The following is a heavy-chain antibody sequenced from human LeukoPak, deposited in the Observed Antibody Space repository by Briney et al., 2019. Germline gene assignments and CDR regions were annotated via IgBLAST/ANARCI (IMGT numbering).Heavy chain of an antibody. CDR1: GFTFSSYA. V-gene: IGHV3-23*01. Sequence: GGSMRLSCAASGFTFSSYAMSWVRQSPGKGLEWVSAISGSGGSTYYADSVKGRFTISRDNSKNTLYLQMNSLRAEDTAVYYCAKARAEIWFDPWGQGTLVTVSS. J-gene: IGHJ5*02. CDR3: AKARAEIWFDP. D-gene: IGHD1-14*01. CDR2: ISGSGGST.